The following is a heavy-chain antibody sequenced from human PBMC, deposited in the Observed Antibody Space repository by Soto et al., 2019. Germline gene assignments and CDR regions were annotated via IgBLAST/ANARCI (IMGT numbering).Heavy chain of an antibody. Sequence: GSLRLSCAASGFTVSSNYLSWVRQAPGKGLEWVSVIYSGGSTYYADSVKGRFTISRDNSKNTLYLQMNSLRAEDTAVYYCARGHRGILNYYYYMDVWGKGTTVTVSS. D-gene: IGHD3-16*01. J-gene: IGHJ6*03. V-gene: IGHV3-66*01. CDR2: IYSGGST. CDR1: GFTVSSNY. CDR3: ARGHRGILNYYYYMDV.